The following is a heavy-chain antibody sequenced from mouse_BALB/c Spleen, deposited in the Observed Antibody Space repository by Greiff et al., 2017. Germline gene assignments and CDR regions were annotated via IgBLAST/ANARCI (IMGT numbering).Heavy chain of an antibody. J-gene: IGHJ1*01. V-gene: IGHV5-15*02. CDR3: ARDRAYYGNYGGWYFDV. CDR1: GFTFSDYG. D-gene: IGHD2-10*01. Sequence: EVKLVESGGGLVQPGGSRKLSCAASGFTFSDYGMAWVRQAPGKGPEWVAFISNLAYSIYYADTVTGRFTISRENAKNTLYLEMSSLRSEDTAMYYCARDRAYYGNYGGWYFDVWGAGTTVTVSS. CDR2: ISNLAYSI.